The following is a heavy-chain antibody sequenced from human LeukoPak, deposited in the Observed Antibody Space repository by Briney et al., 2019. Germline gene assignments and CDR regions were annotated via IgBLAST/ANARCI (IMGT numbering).Heavy chain of an antibody. CDR2: TYYRSKWYN. V-gene: IGHV6-1*01. CDR1: GDSVSSNSAG. D-gene: IGHD1-26*01. J-gene: IGHJ3*02. Sequence: SQTLSLTCGISGDSVSSNSAGWNWIRQSPSRGLEWLGRTYYRSKWYNHYEASVKSRITINPDTSKNHFSLRLNSVTPEDTAMYYCARDLVGADAFDIWGQGTMVTVSS. CDR3: ARDLVGADAFDI.